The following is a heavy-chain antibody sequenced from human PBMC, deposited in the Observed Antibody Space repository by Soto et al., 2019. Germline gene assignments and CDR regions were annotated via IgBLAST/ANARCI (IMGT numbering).Heavy chain of an antibody. J-gene: IGHJ4*02. V-gene: IGHV1-3*05. CDR1: GYTFTSYS. CDR3: ARPMNYNDYLDY. CDR2: IHGNNGNT. D-gene: IGHD3-10*01. Sequence: QVQLVQSGAEEKKPGASVKVSCKASGYTFTSYSMHWVRQAPGHRLEWMGWIHGNNGNTRYSQNFQGRITTTRDTSASTDYMELGSLRSEDTAVYYCARPMNYNDYLDYWGQGTLVTVSS.